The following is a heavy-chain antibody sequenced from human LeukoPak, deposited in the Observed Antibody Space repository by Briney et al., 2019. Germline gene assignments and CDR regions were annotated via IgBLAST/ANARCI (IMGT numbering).Heavy chain of an antibody. D-gene: IGHD3-9*01. Sequence: PSETLSLTCTVSGGYITSSSYYWDWIRQPPGRGLEWIGSIYYSGSTYYNSSLKSRVTISVDTSKNQFSLKLSSVTAADTAVYYCARRTILTGSDYWGQGTLVTVSS. J-gene: IGHJ4*02. CDR3: ARRTILTGSDY. V-gene: IGHV4-39*01. CDR2: IYYSGST. CDR1: GGYITSSSYY.